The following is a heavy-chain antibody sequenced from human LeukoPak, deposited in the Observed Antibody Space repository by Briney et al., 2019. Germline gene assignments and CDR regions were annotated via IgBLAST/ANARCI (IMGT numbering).Heavy chain of an antibody. CDR1: GYSFTNYW. V-gene: IGHV5-51*01. J-gene: IGHJ4*02. CDR2: IYPGDSDT. CDR3: ARTVSLYSSPYGGFDY. D-gene: IGHD6-13*01. Sequence: GESLKISCKGSGYSFTNYWIGWVRQMPGKGLEWMGIIYPGDSDTRYSPPFQGQVTISADKSISTAYLQWSSLKASDTAMYYCARTVSLYSSPYGGFDYWGQGTLVTVSS.